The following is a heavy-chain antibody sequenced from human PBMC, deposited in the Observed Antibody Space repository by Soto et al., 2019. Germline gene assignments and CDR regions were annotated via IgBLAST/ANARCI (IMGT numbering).Heavy chain of an antibody. Sequence: QVQLQQSGPGLVQPSQTLSLTCAISGDSVSSTSTAWSWIRQSPSRGLEWLGRTCYRSKWFSDYAVSVKSRISINPDTSKNQFSLQLNSVTPEDTAVYYCARGSYYSGWVWGQGTLVTVSS. CDR2: TCYRSKWFS. CDR1: GDSVSSTSTA. CDR3: ARGSYYSGWV. D-gene: IGHD6-19*01. V-gene: IGHV6-1*01. J-gene: IGHJ4*02.